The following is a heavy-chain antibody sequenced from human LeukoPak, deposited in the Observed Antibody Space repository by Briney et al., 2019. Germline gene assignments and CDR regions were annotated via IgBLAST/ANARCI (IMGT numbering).Heavy chain of an antibody. CDR3: ARDPFLRRYSSSWYLGNY. J-gene: IGHJ4*02. CDR2: INTNTGNP. CDR1: GYTFTSYA. D-gene: IGHD6-13*01. Sequence: ASVKVSCKASGYTFTSYAMNWVRQAPGQGLEWMGWINTNTGNPTYAQGFTGRFVFSLDTSVSTAYLQISSLKAEDTAVYYCARDPFLRRYSSSWYLGNYWGQGTLVTVSS. V-gene: IGHV7-4-1*02.